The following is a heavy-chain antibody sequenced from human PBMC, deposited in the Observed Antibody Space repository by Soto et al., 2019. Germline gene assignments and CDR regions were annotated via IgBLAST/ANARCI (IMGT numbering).Heavy chain of an antibody. Sequence: ASVQVSCNTSGYSLTGHYMHRVRQVSGKRLEDVGWLKSDKGGAYYAPKFRGRVTFTRDTSSTTAYMEVSEQCSEDTAVYFGVRDLCALGSGSRCPRYGLDFWGQGTTVTVSS. J-gene: IGHJ6*02. CDR3: VRDLCALGSGSRCPRYGLDF. CDR2: LKSDKGGA. D-gene: IGHD3-10*01. V-gene: IGHV1-2*02. CDR1: GYSLTGHY.